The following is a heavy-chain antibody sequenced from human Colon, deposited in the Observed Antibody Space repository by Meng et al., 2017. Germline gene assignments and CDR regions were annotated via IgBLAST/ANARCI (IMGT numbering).Heavy chain of an antibody. CDR2: INSDGSST. D-gene: IGHD3-22*01. CDR1: GSTFSSYW. J-gene: IGHJ6*02. V-gene: IGHV3-74*01. Sequence: GGPLRPSCAPSGSTFSSYWMHWVRQAPGKGLVWVSRINSDGSSTSYADSVKGRFTISRDNAKNTLYLQMNSLRAEDTAVYYCARGPTYDSLHYYYYGMDVWGQGTTVTVSS. CDR3: ARGPTYDSLHYYYYGMDV.